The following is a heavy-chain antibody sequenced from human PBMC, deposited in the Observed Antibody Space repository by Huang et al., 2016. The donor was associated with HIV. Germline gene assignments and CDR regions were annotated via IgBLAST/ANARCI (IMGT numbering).Heavy chain of an antibody. CDR3: AHLPEPTSPWTDY. Sequence: EVRLVESGGGLVQPGRSLRLSCAASGFTFEDYSMHWVRQGPWKGLEYVSGITGKSAGKRGNVFYADSVRGRFIISRDDTGNSLYLQMNSLRVEDTALYYCAHLPEPTSPWTDYWGQGTLVTVSS. CDR2: ITGKSAGKRGNV. J-gene: IGHJ4*02. V-gene: IGHV3-9*01. D-gene: IGHD1-1*01. CDR1: GFTFEDYS.